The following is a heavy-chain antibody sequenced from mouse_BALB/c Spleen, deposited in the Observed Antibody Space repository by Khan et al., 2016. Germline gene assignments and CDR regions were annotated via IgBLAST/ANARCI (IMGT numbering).Heavy chain of an antibody. Sequence: GRRQPSGPELVKPGASVKISCKASGYSFPDYFMNWVRQSHGKSLEWIGRIDPYNGETFNNQKFKVKATLTVDKSSSTAHRDLLSLTSEDSAVYYWFPDGHYAYWGPGTLVTFS. CDR3: FPDGHYAY. D-gene: IGHD2-3*01. CDR2: IDPYNGET. CDR1: GYSFPDYF. V-gene: IGHV1-37*01. J-gene: IGHJ3*01.